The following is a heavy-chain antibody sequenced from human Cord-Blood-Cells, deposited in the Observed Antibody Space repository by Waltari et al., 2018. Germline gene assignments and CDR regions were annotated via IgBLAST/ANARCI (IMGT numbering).Heavy chain of an antibody. V-gene: IGHV1-3*01. J-gene: IGHJ3*02. Sequence: QVQLVQSGAEVKKPGASVKVSCKASGYTFTSYAMHWVRQAPGQRLEWMGWINAGNGNTKYSQKFQGIVTITRDTSASTAYMELSSLRSEDTAVYYCARDNGWNQDAFDIWGQGTMVTVSS. CDR1: GYTFTSYA. CDR2: INAGNGNT. CDR3: ARDNGWNQDAFDI. D-gene: IGHD1-1*01.